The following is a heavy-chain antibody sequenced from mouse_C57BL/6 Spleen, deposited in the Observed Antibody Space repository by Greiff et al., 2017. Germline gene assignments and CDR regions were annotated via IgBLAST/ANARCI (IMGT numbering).Heavy chain of an antibody. CDR1: GFTFSNYW. CDR2: IRLKSDNYAT. J-gene: IGHJ2*01. CDR3: TRGYGSIFDY. V-gene: IGHV6-3*01. Sequence: EVKLEESGGGLVQPGGSMKLSCVASGFTFSNYWMNWVRQSPEKGLEWVAQIRLKSDNYATHYAESVKGRFTISRDDSKSSVYLQMNNLRAEDTGIYYCTRGYGSIFDYWGQGTTLTVSS. D-gene: IGHD1-1*01.